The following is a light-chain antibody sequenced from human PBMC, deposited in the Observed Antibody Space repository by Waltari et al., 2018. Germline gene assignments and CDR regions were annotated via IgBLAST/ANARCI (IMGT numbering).Light chain of an antibody. CDR3: CSYAGIGTLYV. V-gene: IGLV2-23*01. CDR2: EGS. J-gene: IGLJ1*01. CDR1: SSDVGRYNI. Sequence: QSALTQPASVSGSPGQSITISCTGTSSDVGRYNIVSWYQQHPGKSPKLMIYEGSKRPSGVSNRFSGSKSGNTASLTISGLQAEDEADYYCCSYAGIGTLYVFGTGTKVTVL.